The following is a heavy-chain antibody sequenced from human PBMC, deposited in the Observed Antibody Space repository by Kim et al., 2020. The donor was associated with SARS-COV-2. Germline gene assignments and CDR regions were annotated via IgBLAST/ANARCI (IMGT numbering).Heavy chain of an antibody. J-gene: IGHJ3*02. Sequence: GGSLRLSCAASGFTFSSYAMSWVRQAPGKGLEWVSAISGSGGSTYYADSVKGRFTISRDNSKNTLYLQMNSLRAEDTAVYYCAEIDTSGGFWSGYDAFDIWGQGTMVTVSS. CDR1: GFTFSSYA. V-gene: IGHV3-23*01. CDR2: ISGSGGST. D-gene: IGHD3-3*01. CDR3: AEIDTSGGFWSGYDAFDI.